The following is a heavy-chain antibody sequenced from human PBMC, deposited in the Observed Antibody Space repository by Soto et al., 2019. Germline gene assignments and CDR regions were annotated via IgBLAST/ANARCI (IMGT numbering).Heavy chain of an antibody. V-gene: IGHV3-33*01. Sequence: PGGSLRLSCAASGFTFSSYGMHWVRQAPVKGLEWVAVIWYDGSNKYYADSVKGRFTISRDNSKNTLYLQMNSLRAEDTAVYYCATGPDILTGYSTPYYYYGMDVWGQGTTVPVS. J-gene: IGHJ6*02. D-gene: IGHD3-9*01. CDR3: ATGPDILTGYSTPYYYYGMDV. CDR2: IWYDGSNK. CDR1: GFTFSSYG.